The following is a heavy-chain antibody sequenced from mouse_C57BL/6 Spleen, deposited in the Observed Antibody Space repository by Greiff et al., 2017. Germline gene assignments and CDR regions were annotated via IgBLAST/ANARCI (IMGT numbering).Heavy chain of an antibody. Sequence: QVHVKQSGAELVRPGASVTLSCKASGYTFTDYEMHWVKQTPVHGLEWIGAIDPETGGTAYNQKFKGKAILTADKSSSTAYMELRSLTSEDSAVYYCTGVGLDYWGQGTSVTVSA. D-gene: IGHD1-1*02. CDR2: IDPETGGT. CDR3: TGVGLDY. CDR1: GYTFTDYE. V-gene: IGHV1-15*01. J-gene: IGHJ4*01.